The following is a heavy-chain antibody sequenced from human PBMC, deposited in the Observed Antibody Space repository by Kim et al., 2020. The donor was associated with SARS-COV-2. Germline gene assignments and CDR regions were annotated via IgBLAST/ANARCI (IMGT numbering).Heavy chain of an antibody. J-gene: IGHJ6*02. Sequence: GPSFQGQVTISADKSNSTAYLQWSSLRAADTAMYYCARHGVALYYYGMDVWGQGTTVTVSS. V-gene: IGHV5-51*01. CDR3: ARHGVALYYYGMDV. D-gene: IGHD2-15*01.